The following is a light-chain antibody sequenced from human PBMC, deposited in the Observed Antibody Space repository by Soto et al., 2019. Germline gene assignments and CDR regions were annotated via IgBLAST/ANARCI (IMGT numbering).Light chain of an antibody. CDR3: QQRSIWPIT. Sequence: EIVLTQSPATLSLSPGERATLSCRASQSVSSFLAWYRQNPGQAPRLLIYDASNRATGIPARFSGSGSGTDFTLTISSLEPEDFAVYYCQQRSIWPITFGQGTRLEIK. CDR2: DAS. CDR1: QSVSSF. J-gene: IGKJ5*01. V-gene: IGKV3-11*01.